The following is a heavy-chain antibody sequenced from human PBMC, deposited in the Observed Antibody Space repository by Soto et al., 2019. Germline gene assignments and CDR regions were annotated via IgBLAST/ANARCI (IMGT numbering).Heavy chain of an antibody. Sequence: QVQLQESGPGLVKPSQTLSLTCTVSGGSISSGGYHWNWIRQHPGKGLEWIGNIYYSGSTYYNPPLKSRVTISIDTSKNQFSLKLSSVTAADTAVYYCARDVWPYYFDYWGQGTLVTVSS. CDR1: GGSISSGGYH. CDR3: ARDVWPYYFDY. V-gene: IGHV4-31*03. D-gene: IGHD2-21*01. J-gene: IGHJ4*02. CDR2: IYYSGST.